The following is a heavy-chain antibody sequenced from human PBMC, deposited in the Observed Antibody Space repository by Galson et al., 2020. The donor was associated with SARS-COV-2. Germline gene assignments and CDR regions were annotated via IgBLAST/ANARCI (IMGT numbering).Heavy chain of an antibody. Sequence: GESLKISCKGSGYSFTSYWIGWVRQMPGKGLEWMGIIYPGDSTTKYSSSFQGQVTISADKSISTAYLQWSSLKASDTAMYYCARREYQLLAPFDPWGQGTLVTVSS. D-gene: IGHD2-2*01. J-gene: IGHJ5*02. CDR3: ARREYQLLAPFDP. CDR1: GYSFTSYW. CDR2: IYPGDSTT. V-gene: IGHV5-51*01.